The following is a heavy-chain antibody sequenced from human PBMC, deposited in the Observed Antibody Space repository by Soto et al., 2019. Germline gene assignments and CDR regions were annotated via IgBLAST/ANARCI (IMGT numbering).Heavy chain of an antibody. V-gene: IGHV1-3*01. CDR1: GYTFTSYA. D-gene: IGHD3-3*01. J-gene: IGHJ5*02. CDR3: ARGRYYDFWSGPKSRWFDP. CDR2: INAGNGNT. Sequence: GASVKVSCKASGYTFTSYAMHWVRQAPGQRLEWMGWINAGNGNTKYSQKFQGRVTITRDTSASTAYMELSSLRSEDTAVYYCARGRYYDFWSGPKSRWFDPWGQGTLVTVSS.